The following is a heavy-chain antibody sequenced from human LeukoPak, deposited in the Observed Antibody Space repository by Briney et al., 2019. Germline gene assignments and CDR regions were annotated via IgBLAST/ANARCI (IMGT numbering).Heavy chain of an antibody. CDR2: ISGSGGST. J-gene: IGHJ4*02. CDR1: GFTISSYA. D-gene: IGHD3-10*01. Sequence: PGGSLRLSCASSGFTISSYAMSWVRQAPGKGLEWVSAISGSGGSTYYADSVKGRFTISRDNSKNTLYLQMNSLRAEDTAVYYCAKGGRLLWFGEPTDFVDYWGQGTLVTVSS. V-gene: IGHV3-23*01. CDR3: AKGGRLLWFGEPTDFVDY.